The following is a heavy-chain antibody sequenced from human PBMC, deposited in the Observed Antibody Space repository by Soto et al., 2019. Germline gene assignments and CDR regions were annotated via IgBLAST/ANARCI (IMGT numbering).Heavy chain of an antibody. D-gene: IGHD3-22*01. V-gene: IGHV1-18*01. J-gene: IGHJ4*02. Sequence: ASVKVSCKASGYTFTSYGISWVRQAPGQGLEWMGWISAYNGNTNYAQKLQGRVTMTTDTSTSTAYMELRSLRSDDTAVYYCAIEKHSGRHYDSSGYHGFDYWGQGTLVTVSS. CDR3: AIEKHSGRHYDSSGYHGFDY. CDR2: ISAYNGNT. CDR1: GYTFTSYG.